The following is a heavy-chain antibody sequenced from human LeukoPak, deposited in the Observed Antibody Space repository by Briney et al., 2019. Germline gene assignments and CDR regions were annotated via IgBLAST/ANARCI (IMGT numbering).Heavy chain of an antibody. Sequence: SETLSLTCTVSGGSISSCYWSWIRQPPGKGLEWIGYIYYSGSTNYNPSLKSRVTISVDTSKNQFSLKLSSVTAADTAVYYCARLDTAMVNGGVDYWGQGTLVTVSS. CDR2: IYYSGST. V-gene: IGHV4-59*01. J-gene: IGHJ4*02. CDR1: GGSISSCY. CDR3: ARLDTAMVNGGVDY. D-gene: IGHD5-18*01.